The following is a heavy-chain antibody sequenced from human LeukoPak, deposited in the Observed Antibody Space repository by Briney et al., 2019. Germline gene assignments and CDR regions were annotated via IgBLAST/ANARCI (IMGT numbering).Heavy chain of an antibody. CDR2: ISWISGSI. V-gene: IGHV3-9*01. D-gene: IGHD3-10*01. CDR3: AKGGAYYYGSGSYYNVGFQPGLAYFDY. J-gene: IGHJ4*02. Sequence: GGSLRLSCAASGFTFDDYAMHWVRQAPGKGLEWVSGISWISGSIGYADSVKGRFTISRDNAKNSLYLQMNSLRAEDTALYYCAKGGAYYYGSGSYYNVGFQPGLAYFDYWGQGTLVTVSS. CDR1: GFTFDDYA.